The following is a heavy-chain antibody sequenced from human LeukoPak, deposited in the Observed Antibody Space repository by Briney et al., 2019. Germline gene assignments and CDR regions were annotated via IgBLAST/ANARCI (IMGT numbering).Heavy chain of an antibody. CDR3: ARDAGSWNHDGNWFDP. CDR2: IYTSGTT. D-gene: IGHD2-15*01. V-gene: IGHV4-4*07. Sequence: SETLSLTCTVSGGSISSYYCSWIRQPAGTGQEWIGRIYTSGTTNYNPSLKSRVAMSVYTSKNQFSLKLSSVTAADTAVYYCARDAGSWNHDGNWFDPGGQGTLVTVSS. CDR1: GGSISSYY. J-gene: IGHJ5*02.